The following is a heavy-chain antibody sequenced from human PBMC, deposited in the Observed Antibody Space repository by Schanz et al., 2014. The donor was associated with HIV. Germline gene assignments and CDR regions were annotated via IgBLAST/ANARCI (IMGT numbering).Heavy chain of an antibody. CDR3: AKDRNGYNQPIES. J-gene: IGHJ5*01. V-gene: IGHV3-23*01. CDR2: ISGGGRDK. CDR1: GFTFYNYA. Sequence: EVQILESGGGLVQPGGSLRLSCAVSGFTFYNYAMNWVRQAPGKGLEYVATISGGGRDKYYADSVRGRVTISRDNPKNTLYLQIDSLRVEDTAMYYCAKDRNGYNQPIESRGHGTLVSVSS. D-gene: IGHD5-18*01.